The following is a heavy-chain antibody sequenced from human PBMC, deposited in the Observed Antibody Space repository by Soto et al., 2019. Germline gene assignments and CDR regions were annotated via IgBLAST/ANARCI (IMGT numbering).Heavy chain of an antibody. Sequence: SETLSLTCTVSAGSSSSGGYYWAWTRHHPGRGLEWVGDINDSGSTYYNRSLKSRLIISIDASKNQFSLRLSSVTAADTAVYYCARERCSTSCPMDVWGQGARVTVSS. V-gene: IGHV4-31*03. CDR3: ARERCSTSCPMDV. J-gene: IGHJ6*02. D-gene: IGHD2-2*01. CDR2: INDSGST. CDR1: AGSSSSGGYY.